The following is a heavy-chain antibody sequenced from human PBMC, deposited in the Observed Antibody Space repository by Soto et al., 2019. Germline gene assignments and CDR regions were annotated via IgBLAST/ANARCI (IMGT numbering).Heavy chain of an antibody. CDR3: ARALRYYGDNSGY. D-gene: IGHD4-17*01. Sequence: QVQLVQSGAEVKKPGASVKVSCKASGYTFTSYEINWVRQATGQGLEWMGWMNPNSGNTGYTQKVQGRVTMTRNTSIPTAYMELSSLRSEDTAVYYCARALRYYGDNSGYWGQGTLVTVSS. CDR2: MNPNSGNT. V-gene: IGHV1-8*01. CDR1: GYTFTSYE. J-gene: IGHJ4*02.